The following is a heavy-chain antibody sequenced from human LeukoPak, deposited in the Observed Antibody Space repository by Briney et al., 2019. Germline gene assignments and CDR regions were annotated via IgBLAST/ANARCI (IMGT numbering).Heavy chain of an antibody. CDR1: GFTFNTYA. CDR2: IWYDGSNK. V-gene: IGHV3-33*01. CDR3: VRDPSCSGGGCYYYYGMDV. Sequence: GGSLRLSCAASGFTFNTYAIHWVRQAPGKGLEWVAVIWYDGSNKYYADSVRGRFTISRDNSKNTLYLQMNSLRADDTAIYYCVRDPSCSGGGCYYYYGMDVWGQGTTVTVSS. J-gene: IGHJ6*02. D-gene: IGHD2-15*01.